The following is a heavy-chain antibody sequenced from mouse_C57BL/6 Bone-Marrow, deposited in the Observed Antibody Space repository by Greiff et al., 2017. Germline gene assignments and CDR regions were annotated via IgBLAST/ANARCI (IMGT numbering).Heavy chain of an antibody. V-gene: IGHV5-6*01. J-gene: IGHJ2*01. CDR3: ARHLYYYYFDY. Sequence: VQLKESGGDLVRPGGSLKLSCAASGYTFTSYGMSWVRQTPEQRLEWIATISSGGSYTNYPDNVKGRFTLSRDNATNTLYLQMSSLKSEDTAMYYCARHLYYYYFDYWGQGTTLTVSS. CDR2: ISSGGSYT. CDR1: GYTFTSYG. D-gene: IGHD2-1*01.